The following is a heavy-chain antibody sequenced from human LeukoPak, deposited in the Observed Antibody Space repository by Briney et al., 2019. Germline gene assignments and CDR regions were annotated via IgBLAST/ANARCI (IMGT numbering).Heavy chain of an antibody. Sequence: GASVKVSCKASGYTVTSYYMHWVRQAPGQGLEWMGIINPSGDSTSYAQKFQGRVTTTRDTSTSTVYMELSSLRSEDTAVYYCAREMPGYSSSFWHWGQGTLVTVSS. CDR3: AREMPGYSSSFWH. CDR1: GYTVTSYY. V-gene: IGHV1-46*01. CDR2: INPSGDST. J-gene: IGHJ1*01. D-gene: IGHD6-13*01.